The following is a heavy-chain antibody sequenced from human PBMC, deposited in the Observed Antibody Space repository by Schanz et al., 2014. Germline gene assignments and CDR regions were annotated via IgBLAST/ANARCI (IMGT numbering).Heavy chain of an antibody. Sequence: QVRMQESGPGLVKPSQTLSLTCTVSGGSISRGTHYWTWIRQLPGKGREGIGHIYYTGTIFYNPPLESRVIISVDTSENQFYLRLTSVTAADTDVYYCAREEMFSDIAKAPAAEDVWGQGTTVIVS. CDR1: GGSISRGTHY. V-gene: IGHV4-31*03. J-gene: IGHJ6*02. D-gene: IGHD2-2*01. CDR2: IYYTGTI. CDR3: AREEMFSDIAKAPAAEDV.